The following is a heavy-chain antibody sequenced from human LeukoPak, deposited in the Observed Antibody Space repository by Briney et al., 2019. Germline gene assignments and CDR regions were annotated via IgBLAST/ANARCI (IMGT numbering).Heavy chain of an antibody. J-gene: IGHJ6*02. CDR1: GGSISSGGYY. D-gene: IGHD2-21*01. Sequence: SETLSLTCTVSGGSISSGGYYWSWIRQHPGKRLEWIGYIYYSGSTYYNPSLKSRVTISVDTSKNQFSLKLSSVTAADTAVYYCARDAIPYDMDVWGQGTTVTVSS. V-gene: IGHV4-31*03. CDR2: IYYSGST. CDR3: ARDAIPYDMDV.